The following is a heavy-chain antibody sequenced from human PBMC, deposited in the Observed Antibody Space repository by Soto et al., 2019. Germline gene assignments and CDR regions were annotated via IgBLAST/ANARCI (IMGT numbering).Heavy chain of an antibody. CDR2: IYYSGST. V-gene: IGHV4-59*01. D-gene: IGHD3-16*01. Sequence: SETLSLTCTVSGGSISSYYWSWIRQPPGKGLEWIGYIYYSGSTNYNPSLKSRVTISVDTSKNQFSLKLSSVTAADTAVYYCARVGGGYYYYYCGMDVWGQGTTVTVSS. CDR3: ARVGGGYYYYYCGMDV. CDR1: GGSISSYY. J-gene: IGHJ6*02.